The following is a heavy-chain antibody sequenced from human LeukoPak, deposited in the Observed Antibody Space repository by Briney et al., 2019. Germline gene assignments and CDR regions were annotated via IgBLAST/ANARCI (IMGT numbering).Heavy chain of an antibody. CDR3: TKEYAYSGYVGQGRGYFDY. CDR1: GFTLCSYA. D-gene: IGHD5-12*01. J-gene: IGHJ4*02. CDR2: IRGTGSST. Sequence: GGSLRLSCGASGFTLCSYAIAWVRQAPGKGLEWVAAIRGTGSSTYYPDSVKGRFNISRDNSKSTLYLQMNTLRAEDTAIYFCTKEYAYSGYVGQGRGYFDYWGQGTLVTVSS. V-gene: IGHV3-23*01.